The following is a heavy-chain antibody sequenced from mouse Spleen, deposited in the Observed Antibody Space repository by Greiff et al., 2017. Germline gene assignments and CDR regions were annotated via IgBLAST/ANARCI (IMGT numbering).Heavy chain of an antibody. CDR2: INPYNGDT. V-gene: IGHV1-37*01. CDR3: GRGYYGSSHHFDY. CDR1: GYSFTGYF. D-gene: IGHD1-1*01. Sequence: DVKLVESGPELVKPGASVKISCKASGYSFTGYFMNWVKQSHGKSLEWIGRINPYNGDTFYNQKFKGKATLTVDKSSSTAHMELLSLTSEDSAVYYCGRGYYGSSHHFDYWGQGTTLTVSS. J-gene: IGHJ2*01.